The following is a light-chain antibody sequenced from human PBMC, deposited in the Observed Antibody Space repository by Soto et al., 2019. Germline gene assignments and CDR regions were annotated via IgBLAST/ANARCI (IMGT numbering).Light chain of an antibody. V-gene: IGLV1-40*01. CDR3: QSYDSSLSVV. Sequence: QSVLTQPPSVSAAPGQRVPISCNGSSSNSGAGYDVHWYQQLPGTAPKLLIYGNSNRPSGVPDRFSGSKSGTSASLAITGLQAEDEADYYCQSYDSSLSVVFGGGTKLTVL. CDR1: SSNSGAGYD. J-gene: IGLJ2*01. CDR2: GNS.